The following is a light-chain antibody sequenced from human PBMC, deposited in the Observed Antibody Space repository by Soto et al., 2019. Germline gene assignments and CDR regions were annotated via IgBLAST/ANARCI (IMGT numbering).Light chain of an antibody. V-gene: IGKV1-33*01. CDR2: DTS. Sequence: DIQMTQSPSSLSASIGDRVTITCLASQDISNYLNWYQQKPGKAPKLLIYDTSNLETGVPSRFSGGGSGTSYVITISGLQPEDIATYYCQQYANLPWTFGRGTKVEVK. CDR3: QQYANLPWT. J-gene: IGKJ1*01. CDR1: QDISNY.